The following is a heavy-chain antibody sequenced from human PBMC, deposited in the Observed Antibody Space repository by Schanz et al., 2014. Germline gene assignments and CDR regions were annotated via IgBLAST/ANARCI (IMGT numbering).Heavy chain of an antibody. Sequence: EVQLVESGGGLIQPGGSLRLSCAVSGFTVNTNYMSWVRQAPGKGLEWISSMYINSGSTQYADSVKGRFINSRDSSKNTLFLQMNSLRAEDTAVYFCARDGGRDGYNLAFDVWGQGTLVTVSS. CDR1: GFTVNTNY. CDR3: ARDGGRDGYNLAFDV. V-gene: IGHV3-53*01. D-gene: IGHD5-12*01. CDR2: MYINSGST. J-gene: IGHJ3*01.